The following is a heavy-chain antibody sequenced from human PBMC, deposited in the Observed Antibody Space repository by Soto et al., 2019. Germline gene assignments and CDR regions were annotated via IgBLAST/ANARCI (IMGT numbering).Heavy chain of an antibody. CDR2: IYSSGST. J-gene: IGHJ5*02. D-gene: IGHD3-3*01. CDR1: GGTISCYY. Sequence: SETLSLTCTVTGGTISCYYWTWIRQSAGGGLEWIGRIYSSGSTNYNPSLKSRVTISLDTSMNHFSLRLSSVTAADTAVYYCARGQRFSDWFDPWGQGTLVTVSS. CDR3: ARGQRFSDWFDP. V-gene: IGHV4-4*07.